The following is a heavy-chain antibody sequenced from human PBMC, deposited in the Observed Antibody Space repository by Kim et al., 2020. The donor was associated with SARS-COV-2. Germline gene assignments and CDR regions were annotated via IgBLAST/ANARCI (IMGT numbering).Heavy chain of an antibody. Sequence: GGSLRLSCAASGFTFSSYGMHWVRQAPGKGLEWVAVISYDGSNKYYADSVKSRFTISRDNSKNTVDLQMKNLRAEDTAGYYCAKDGLGTGTPFDYWGQGTLVTVSS. V-gene: IGHV3-30*18. CDR2: ISYDGSNK. CDR3: AKDGLGTGTPFDY. J-gene: IGHJ4*02. D-gene: IGHD3-10*01. CDR1: GFTFSSYG.